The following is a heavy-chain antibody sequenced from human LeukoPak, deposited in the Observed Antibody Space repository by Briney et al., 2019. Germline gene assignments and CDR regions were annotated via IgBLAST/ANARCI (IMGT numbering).Heavy chain of an antibody. D-gene: IGHD1-26*01. CDR1: GDSVSSNSTA. CDR2: TYYRSKWYD. J-gene: IGHJ3*02. V-gene: IGHV6-1*01. Sequence: SQTLSLTCAISGDSVSSNSTAWNWIRHSPSRGLEWLGRTYYRSKWYDDYAVSVKSRITINPDSSKNQFSLQLNSVTPEDTAVYYCARDRASAFDIWGQGTKVTVSS. CDR3: ARDRASAFDI.